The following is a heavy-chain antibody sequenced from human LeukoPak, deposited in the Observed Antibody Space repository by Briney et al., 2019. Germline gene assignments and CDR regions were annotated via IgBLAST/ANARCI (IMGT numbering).Heavy chain of an antibody. CDR2: IRSKANSYAT. D-gene: IGHD3-16*01. CDR1: GFTFSGSA. Sequence: GGSLRLSCVASGFTFSGSAMHWVRQASGKGLEWVGRIRSKANSYATAYAASVKGRFTISRDDSKNTAYLQMNSLKTEDTAVYYCTRAGDDYVWEDFDYWGQGTLVTVSS. J-gene: IGHJ4*02. CDR3: TRAGDDYVWEDFDY. V-gene: IGHV3-73*01.